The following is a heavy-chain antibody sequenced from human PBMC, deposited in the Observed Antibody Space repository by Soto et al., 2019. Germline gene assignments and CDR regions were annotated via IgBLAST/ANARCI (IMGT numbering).Heavy chain of an antibody. CDR3: ARGWFGPGV. D-gene: IGHD3-10*01. V-gene: IGHV3-74*01. J-gene: IGHJ6*04. CDR1: GFTLSGRS. CDR2: IDNAGTDS. Sequence: EVQLVESGGGLVQPGGSLRLFCAASGFTLSGRSMHWVRQAPGKGLVWVSGIDNAGTDSTYADSVKGRFTSSRDNAKNMLYLQMNSLRVEDTAVYYCARGWFGPGVWGKGTTVTVYS.